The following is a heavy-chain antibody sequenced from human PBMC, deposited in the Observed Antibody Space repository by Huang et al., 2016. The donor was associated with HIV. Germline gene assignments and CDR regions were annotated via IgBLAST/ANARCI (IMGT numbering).Heavy chain of an antibody. CDR3: ARGWLQLWYLAD. CDR1: GYTFTNFA. Sequence: QVQLVQSGPEVKSPGASVKVTCKASGYTFTNFAVLWVRQAPGQRPEWMGWINAGTVDTNYSQKFQGRVTISRDTSTSTAYLELSSLSSKDTAIYFCARGWLQLWYLADWGQGSLVTVSS. V-gene: IGHV1-3*01. D-gene: IGHD5-12*01. J-gene: IGHJ4*02. CDR2: INAGTVDT.